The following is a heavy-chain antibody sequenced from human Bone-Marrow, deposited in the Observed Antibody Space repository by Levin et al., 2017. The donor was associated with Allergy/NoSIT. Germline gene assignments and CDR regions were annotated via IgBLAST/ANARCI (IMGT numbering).Heavy chain of an antibody. CDR3: ARDFSHGSMDV. J-gene: IGHJ6*02. D-gene: IGHD5-24*01. CDR2: INIGDGST. Sequence: ASVKVSCKASGYTFTDYHLHWVRQAPGEGLEWMGVINIGDGSTSSAQRFQGRVSMTSDTSTSTLKMELSSLRSEDTAVYYCARDFSHGSMDVWGQGSTVTVSS. V-gene: IGHV1-46*01. CDR1: GYTFTDYH.